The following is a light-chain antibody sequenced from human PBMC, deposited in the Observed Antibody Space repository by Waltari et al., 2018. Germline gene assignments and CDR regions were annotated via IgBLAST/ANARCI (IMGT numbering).Light chain of an antibody. J-gene: IGKJ3*01. Sequence: AIRMTQSPSSLSASTGDRVTITCRASQGISSYLAWYQKKPGKAPKLLIYAASTLQSGVPARFIGSGSGTDFTLTISCLQSEDFATYYCQQYYSYPPITFGPGTKVDIK. V-gene: IGKV1-8*01. CDR2: AAS. CDR1: QGISSY. CDR3: QQYYSYPPIT.